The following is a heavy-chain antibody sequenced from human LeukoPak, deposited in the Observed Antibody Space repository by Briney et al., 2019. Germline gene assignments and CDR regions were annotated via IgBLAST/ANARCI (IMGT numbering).Heavy chain of an antibody. CDR3: ARERLPAAIPFDY. Sequence: PGGSLRLSCAASGFTFSSYAMHWVRQAPGKGLEWVAVISYDGSNKYCADSVKGRFTISRDNSKNTLYLQMNSLRAEDTAVYYCARERLPAAIPFDYWGQGTLVTVSS. V-gene: IGHV3-30*04. CDR1: GFTFSSYA. D-gene: IGHD2-2*01. J-gene: IGHJ4*02. CDR2: ISYDGSNK.